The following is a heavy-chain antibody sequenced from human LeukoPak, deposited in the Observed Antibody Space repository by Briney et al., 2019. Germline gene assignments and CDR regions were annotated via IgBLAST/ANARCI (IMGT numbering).Heavy chain of an antibody. D-gene: IGHD4-17*01. CDR1: GGSISSGDYY. V-gene: IGHV4-30-4*01. Sequence: SQTLSLTCTVSGGSISSGDYYWSWIRQPPGKGLEWIGYIYYSGSTYYNPSLKSRVTISVDTSKNPFSRKLSSVTAADTAVYYCARLVYGDYLIDYWGQGTLVTVSS. J-gene: IGHJ4*02. CDR3: ARLVYGDYLIDY. CDR2: IYYSGST.